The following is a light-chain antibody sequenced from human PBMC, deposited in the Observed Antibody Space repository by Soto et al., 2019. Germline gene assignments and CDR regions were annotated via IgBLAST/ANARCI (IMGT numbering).Light chain of an antibody. CDR2: EVS. CDR1: SSDVGYYNY. CDR3: SSYGGSNNLV. J-gene: IGLJ2*01. Sequence: QSALTQPPSASGSPGQSVTISCTGTSSDVGYYNYVSWYQQHPGKAPKLMIYEVSERPSGVPDRFSGSKSGNTASPTVSGLQAEDEADYYCSSYGGSNNLVFGGGTQLTVL. V-gene: IGLV2-8*01.